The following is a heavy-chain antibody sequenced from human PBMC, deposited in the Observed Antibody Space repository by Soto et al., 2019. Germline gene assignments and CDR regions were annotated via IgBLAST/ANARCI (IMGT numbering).Heavy chain of an antibody. CDR1: GGTFRSYS. CDR3: ARPDEGGYSSNHHYYYALDV. J-gene: IGHJ6*02. V-gene: IGHV1-69*01. CDR2: IIPIFDIT. D-gene: IGHD3-22*01. Sequence: QVQLVQSGAEAKKPGSSVKVSCKASGGTFRSYSISWVRQAPGQGLEWMGGIIPIFDITNYAQKFQGRVTITADESTSTAYMELSSLGSDDTAVYYCARPDEGGYSSNHHYYYALDVWGQGTTVTV.